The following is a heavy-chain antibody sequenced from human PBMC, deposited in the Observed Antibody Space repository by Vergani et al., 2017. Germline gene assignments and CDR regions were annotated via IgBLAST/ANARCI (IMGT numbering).Heavy chain of an antibody. Sequence: QVQLQESGPGLVKPSETLSLTCTVYGGSFSGYYWSWIRQPPGKGLEWIGEINHSGSTNYNPSLKSRVTISVDTSKNQFSLKLSSVTAADTAVYYCARGGVWFGSYYYYYMDVWGKGTTVTVSS. CDR2: INHSGST. CDR1: GGSFSGYY. J-gene: IGHJ6*03. D-gene: IGHD3-10*01. CDR3: ARGGVWFGSYYYYYMDV. V-gene: IGHV4-34*01.